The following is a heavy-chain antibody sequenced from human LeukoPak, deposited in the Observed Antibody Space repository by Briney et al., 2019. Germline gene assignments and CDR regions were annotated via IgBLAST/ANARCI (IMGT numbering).Heavy chain of an antibody. V-gene: IGHV3-21*04. CDR2: ISSSSSYI. CDR1: GFTFSSYS. J-gene: IGHJ4*02. D-gene: IGHD2-2*01. Sequence: GGSLRLSCAASGFTFSSYSMNWVRQAPGKGLEWVSSISSSSSYIYYADSVKGRFTISRDNSKNTLYLQMNSLRAEDTAVYYCAKGSTSWRTQDFDYWGQGTLVTVSS. CDR3: AKGSTSWRTQDFDY.